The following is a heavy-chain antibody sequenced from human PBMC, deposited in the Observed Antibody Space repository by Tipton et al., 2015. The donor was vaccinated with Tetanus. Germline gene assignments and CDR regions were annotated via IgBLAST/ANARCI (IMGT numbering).Heavy chain of an antibody. CDR3: ARYSSSSTRIDY. V-gene: IGHV4-34*01. CDR2: INHSGST. Sequence: TLSLTCAVYGGSFSGYYWSWIRQPPGKGLEWIGEINHSGSTNYNPSLKSRVTISVDTSKNQFSRKLSSVTAADTAVYYCARYSSSSTRIDYWGQGTLVTVSS. D-gene: IGHD6-13*01. J-gene: IGHJ4*02. CDR1: GGSFSGYY.